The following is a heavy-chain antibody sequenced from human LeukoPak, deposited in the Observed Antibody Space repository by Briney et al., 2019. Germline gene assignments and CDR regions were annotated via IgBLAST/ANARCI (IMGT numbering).Heavy chain of an antibody. J-gene: IGHJ4*02. V-gene: IGHV3-23*01. Sequence: GASLRLSCAASGFTFSSYAMSWVRQAPGKGLEWVSAISGSGGSTYYADSVKGRFTISRDNSKNTLYLQMNSLRVEDTAVYYCAKVYYDSSGYFDYWGQGTLVTVSS. CDR2: ISGSGGST. CDR1: GFTFSSYA. CDR3: AKVYYDSSGYFDY. D-gene: IGHD3-22*01.